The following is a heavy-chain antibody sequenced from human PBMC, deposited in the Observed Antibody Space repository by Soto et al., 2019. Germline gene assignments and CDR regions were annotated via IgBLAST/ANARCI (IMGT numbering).Heavy chain of an antibody. CDR1: GYTFTSYA. Sequence: GASVKVSCKASGYTFTSYAMHWVRQAPGQRLEWMGWINAGNGNTKYSQKFQGRVTITRDTSASTAYMALSSLRSEDTAVYYCASIVRSSGWYGVIWGQGTMVTVSS. V-gene: IGHV1-3*01. D-gene: IGHD6-19*01. CDR2: INAGNGNT. CDR3: ASIVRSSGWYGVI. J-gene: IGHJ3*02.